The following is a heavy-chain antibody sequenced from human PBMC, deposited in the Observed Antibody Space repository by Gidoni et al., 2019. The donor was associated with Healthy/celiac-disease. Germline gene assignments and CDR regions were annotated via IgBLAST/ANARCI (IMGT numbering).Heavy chain of an antibody. J-gene: IGHJ6*02. CDR3: AKDTSPKLRYFDWSHYGMDV. CDR1: GFTFDEYA. Sequence: EVQLVESGGVVVQPGGSLGLACAASGFTFDEYAMQWVRQAPGKGLEWVSLISWDGGSTYYADSVKGRFSISRDNSKNSLYLQMNSLRAEDTALYYCAKDTSPKLRYFDWSHYGMDVWGQGTTVTVSS. D-gene: IGHD3-9*01. V-gene: IGHV3-43D*03. CDR2: ISWDGGST.